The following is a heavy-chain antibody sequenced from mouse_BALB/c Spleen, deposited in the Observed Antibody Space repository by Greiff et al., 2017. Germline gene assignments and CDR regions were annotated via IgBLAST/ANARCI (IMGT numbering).Heavy chain of an antibody. CDR3: ARGGWDYFDY. V-gene: IGHV5-4*02. Sequence: EVHLVESGGGLVKPGGSLKLSCAASGFTFSDYYMYWVRQTPEKRLEWVATISDGGSYTYYPDSVKGRFTISRDNAKNNLYLQMSSLKSEDTAMYYCARGGWDYFDYWGQGTTLTVSS. CDR2: ISDGGSYT. CDR1: GFTFSDYY. J-gene: IGHJ2*01. D-gene: IGHD3-3*01.